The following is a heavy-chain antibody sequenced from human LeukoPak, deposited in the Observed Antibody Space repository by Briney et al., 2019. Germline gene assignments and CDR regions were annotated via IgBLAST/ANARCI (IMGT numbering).Heavy chain of an antibody. V-gene: IGHV3-30*02. D-gene: IGHD4-17*01. J-gene: IGHJ4*02. CDR2: IWYDASNK. CDR3: ARLSPGAGIDY. CDR1: GISFRSYG. Sequence: GGSLRLSCAASGISFRSYGMHWVRQAPGKGLEWVTFIWYDASNKYYAESVKGRFTISRDNSKNTLYLQMNSLRAEDTAVYYCARLSPGAGIDYWGQGTLVTVSS.